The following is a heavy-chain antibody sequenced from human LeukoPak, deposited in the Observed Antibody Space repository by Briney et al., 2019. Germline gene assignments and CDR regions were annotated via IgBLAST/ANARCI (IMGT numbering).Heavy chain of an antibody. V-gene: IGHV1-69*05. Sequence: SVKVSCKASGGTFSSYAINWVRQAPGQGLEWMGRIIPIFGTANYAQKFQGRVTITTDESTSTAYMELSSLRSEDTAVYYCARSEYYYDSSGYYFDYWGQGTLVTVSS. CDR3: ARSEYYYDSSGYYFDY. J-gene: IGHJ4*02. D-gene: IGHD3-22*01. CDR1: GGTFSSYA. CDR2: IIPIFGTA.